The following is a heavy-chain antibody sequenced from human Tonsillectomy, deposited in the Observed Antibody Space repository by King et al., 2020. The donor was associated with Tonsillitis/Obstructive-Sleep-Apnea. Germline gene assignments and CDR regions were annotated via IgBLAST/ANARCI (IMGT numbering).Heavy chain of an antibody. CDR2: ISSSSSTI. CDR1: GFTFSSNS. Sequence: VQLVESGGGLVQPGGSLRLSCAASGFTFSSNSMNWVRQAPGKGLEWVSYISSSSSTIYYADSVKGQFTISRDNAKNSLYLPMNSLKDEDTAVYYCARVPPVTKGALYYYYYYYMDVWGKGTTVTVSS. J-gene: IGHJ6*03. CDR3: ARVPPVTKGALYYYYYYYMDV. V-gene: IGHV3-48*02. D-gene: IGHD4-11*01.